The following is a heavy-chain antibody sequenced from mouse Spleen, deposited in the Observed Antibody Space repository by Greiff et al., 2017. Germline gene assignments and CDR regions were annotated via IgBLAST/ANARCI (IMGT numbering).Heavy chain of an antibody. D-gene: IGHD4-1*01. J-gene: IGHJ4*01. CDR3: AKLGDPYAMDY. CDR2: INPSNGRT. Sequence: QVQLQQPGAELVKPGASVKLSCKASGYTFTSYWMHWVKQRPGQGLEWVGEINPSNGRTNYNEKFKSKATLTVDKSSSTAYMQLSSLTSEDSAVYYCAKLGDPYAMDYWGQGTSVTVSS. CDR1: GYTFTSYW. V-gene: IGHV1S81*02.